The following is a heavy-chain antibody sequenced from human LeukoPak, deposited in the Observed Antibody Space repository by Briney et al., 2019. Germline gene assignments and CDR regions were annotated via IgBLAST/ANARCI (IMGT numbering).Heavy chain of an antibody. D-gene: IGHD3-10*01. Sequence: PGGSLRLSCAASGFTFRSYEMNWVRQAPGKGLEWVSYISSSGSTTYCADSVKGRFTISRDNIKNSLYLQMNSLRAEDTAVYYCARVYGSGSYYTYYFDYWGQGTLVTVSS. CDR2: ISSSGSTT. CDR1: GFTFRSYE. V-gene: IGHV3-48*03. J-gene: IGHJ4*02. CDR3: ARVYGSGSYYTYYFDY.